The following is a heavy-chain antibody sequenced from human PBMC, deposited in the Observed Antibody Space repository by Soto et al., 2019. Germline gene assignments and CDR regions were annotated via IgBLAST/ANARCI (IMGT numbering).Heavy chain of an antibody. CDR3: ARHTLPIPDGMDV. Sequence: LSLTCTVSGGSISSSSYYWGWIRQPPGKGLEWIGSIYYSGSTYYNPSLKSRVTISVDTSKNQFSLKLSSVTAADTAVYYCARHTLPIPDGMDVWGQGTTVTVSS. D-gene: IGHD2-21*01. J-gene: IGHJ6*02. CDR2: IYYSGST. CDR1: GGSISSSSYY. V-gene: IGHV4-39*01.